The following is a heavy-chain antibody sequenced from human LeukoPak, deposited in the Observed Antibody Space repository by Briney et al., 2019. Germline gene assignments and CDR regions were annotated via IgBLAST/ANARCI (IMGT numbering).Heavy chain of an antibody. D-gene: IGHD6-19*01. CDR2: IYYSGNT. CDR3: ARVGSTGWYLN. Sequence: SETLSLTCIVSGGSITSSSYYWGWIRQPPGKGLEWIGTIYYSGNTYYNPSLKSRVTISVDTSKNQFSLKLSSVTATDTAVYYCARVGSTGWYLNWGQGTLVTVSS. J-gene: IGHJ4*02. CDR1: GGSITSSSYY. V-gene: IGHV4-39*01.